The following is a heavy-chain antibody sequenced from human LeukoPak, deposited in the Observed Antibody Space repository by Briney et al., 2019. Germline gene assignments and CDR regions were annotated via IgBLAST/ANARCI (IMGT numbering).Heavy chain of an antibody. CDR1: GASISTYY. Sequence: PSETLSLTCTVSGASISTYYWSWIRQPPRKGLEWIGYTYYSGSTNYNPSLKSRVTISVDTSKNQFSLKLNSVTAADTAVYYCAKGAGWSLRWFDPWGQGTLVTVSS. CDR2: TYYSGST. CDR3: AKGAGWSLRWFDP. J-gene: IGHJ5*02. V-gene: IGHV4-59*13. D-gene: IGHD6-19*01.